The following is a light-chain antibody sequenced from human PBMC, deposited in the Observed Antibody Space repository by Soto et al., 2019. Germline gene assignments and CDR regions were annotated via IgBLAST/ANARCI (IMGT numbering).Light chain of an antibody. V-gene: IGKV1-39*01. CDR3: QQTYTIPFA. CDR2: VAS. J-gene: IGKJ2*01. CDR1: QTIDNY. Sequence: DMQMTQSPSSLSASVGDRVTITCRPSQTIDNYLNWYQHKPGKAPKLLIYVASTLQSRVSSRFTGSASGTDFTLTIDNLQAEDFATYYCQQTYTIPFAFGQSTKLEI.